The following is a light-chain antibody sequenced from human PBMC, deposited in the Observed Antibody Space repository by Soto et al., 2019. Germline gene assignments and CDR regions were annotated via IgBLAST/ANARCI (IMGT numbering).Light chain of an antibody. V-gene: IGLV1-40*01. CDR3: QSYDNSLSGSGV. J-gene: IGLJ1*01. Sequence: QSVLTQPPSVSGAPGQRVTISCTGSSSNIGAGYDVHWYQQLPGTAPKLLIYGNSNRPSGVPDRFSGSKSGTSASLAITGLQAEDEADYYCQSYDNSLSGSGVFGTETKVTVL. CDR2: GNS. CDR1: SSNIGAGYD.